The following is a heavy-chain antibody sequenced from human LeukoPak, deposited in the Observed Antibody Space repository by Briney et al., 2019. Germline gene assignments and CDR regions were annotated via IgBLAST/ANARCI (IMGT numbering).Heavy chain of an antibody. Sequence: GGSLRLSCAASGFTFSNAWMSWVRQAPGKGLEWVGRIKSKTDGGTTDYAAPVKGRFTISRDDSKNTLYLQMNGLKTEDTAVYYCTTEAWFAREFQHWGQGTLVTVSS. CDR2: IKSKTDGGTT. CDR1: GFTFSNAW. J-gene: IGHJ1*01. CDR3: TTEAWFAREFQH. V-gene: IGHV3-15*01. D-gene: IGHD3-10*01.